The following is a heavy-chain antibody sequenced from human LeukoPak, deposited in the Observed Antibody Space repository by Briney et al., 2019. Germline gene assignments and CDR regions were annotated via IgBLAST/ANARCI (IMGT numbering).Heavy chain of an antibody. Sequence: SETLSPTCTVSGGSISSYYWSWIRQPAGKGLEWIGRIYTSGSTNYNPSLKSRVTMSVDTSRNQFSLKLSSVTAADTAVYYCARVDSSGYPYYYYMDVWGKGTTVTISS. CDR2: IYTSGST. CDR1: GGSISSYY. D-gene: IGHD3-22*01. V-gene: IGHV4-4*07. J-gene: IGHJ6*03. CDR3: ARVDSSGYPYYYYMDV.